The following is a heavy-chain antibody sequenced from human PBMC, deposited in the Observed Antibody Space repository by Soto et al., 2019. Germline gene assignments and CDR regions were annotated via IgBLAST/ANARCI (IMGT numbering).Heavy chain of an antibody. CDR1: GFTFSSYA. Sequence: PGCALRLSCAAPGFTFSSYAMHWVRQAPGKGLEWVAVISYDGSNKYYADSVKGRFTISRDNSKNTLYLQMNSLRAEDTAVYYCARDDFSSDYYYYGMDVWGQGTTVTASS. D-gene: IGHD3-3*01. V-gene: IGHV3-30-3*01. CDR3: ARDDFSSDYYYYGMDV. J-gene: IGHJ6*02. CDR2: ISYDGSNK.